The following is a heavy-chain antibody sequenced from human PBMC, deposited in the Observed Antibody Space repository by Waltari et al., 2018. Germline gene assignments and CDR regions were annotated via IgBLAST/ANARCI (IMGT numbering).Heavy chain of an antibody. J-gene: IGHJ5*02. D-gene: IGHD3-9*01. V-gene: IGHV3-20*04. Sequence: EVQLVESGGGVVRPGGSLRLSCAASGFTFDDYGMSWVRPAPGKGLEWVSGINWNGGSTGYADSVKGRFTISRDNAKNSLYLQMNSLRAEDTALYYCARDRRGYYDILTGYYMVSWFDPWGQGTLVTVSS. CDR1: GFTFDDYG. CDR3: ARDRRGYYDILTGYYMVSWFDP. CDR2: INWNGGST.